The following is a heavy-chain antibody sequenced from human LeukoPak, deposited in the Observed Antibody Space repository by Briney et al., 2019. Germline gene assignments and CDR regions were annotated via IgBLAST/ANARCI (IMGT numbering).Heavy chain of an antibody. CDR1: GFGISDNF. J-gene: IGHJ1*01. D-gene: IGHD3-10*01. CDR3: ARDTDYYGSGRQGYFDR. CDR2: IFSGGET. V-gene: IGHV3-66*01. Sequence: GGSLRLSCAVSGFGISDNFMGWVRQTPGKGLEWVSLIFSGGETYSADSVKGRFAISKDNSKNTLHLQMNSLRVEDAAMYYRARDTDYYGSGRQGYFDRWGQGTLVTVSS.